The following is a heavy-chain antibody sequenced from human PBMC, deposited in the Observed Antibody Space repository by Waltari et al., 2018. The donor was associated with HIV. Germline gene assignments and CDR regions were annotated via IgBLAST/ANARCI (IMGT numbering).Heavy chain of an antibody. CDR1: GFTFSSYW. Sequence: EVQLVESGGGLVQPGGSLRLSCAASGFTFSSYWMHWVRQAPGKGLVWVSCINSDGSSTTYADSVKGRLTISRDNAKNTLYLQMNNLRAEDTAVYYCAREISSSWAGNWFDPWGQGTLVTVSP. CDR3: AREISSSWAGNWFDP. J-gene: IGHJ5*02. V-gene: IGHV3-74*01. D-gene: IGHD6-13*01. CDR2: INSDGSST.